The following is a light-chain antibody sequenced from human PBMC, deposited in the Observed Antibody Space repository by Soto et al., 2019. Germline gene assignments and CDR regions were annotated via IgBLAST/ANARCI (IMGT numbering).Light chain of an antibody. J-gene: IGKJ2*01. CDR3: MQSTHWPPYT. CDR2: KVS. Sequence: DVVMTQSPLSLPVTLGQPASISCRSSQSLAYSDGNTYLNRIQQRPGQSPRRLIYKVSNRDSGVPDRFSGSGSGTDFKLKISRVEAEDVGFYYCMQSTHWPPYTFGQGTKLEIK. V-gene: IGKV2-30*01. CDR1: QSLAYSDGNTY.